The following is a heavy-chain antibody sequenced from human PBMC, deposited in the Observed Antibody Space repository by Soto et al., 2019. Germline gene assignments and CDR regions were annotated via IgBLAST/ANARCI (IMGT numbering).Heavy chain of an antibody. V-gene: IGHV4-34*01. CDR2: INHSGST. CDR3: ANIGDELSFDY. D-gene: IGHD3-16*02. J-gene: IGHJ4*02. CDR1: GWSFSGYY. Sequence: LETLSLTCAFYGWSFSGYYWSLIRQPPGKGLEWIGEINHSGSTNYNPSLKSRVTISVDTSKNQFSLKLSSVTAADTAVYYCANIGDELSFDYWGQGTLVTVSS.